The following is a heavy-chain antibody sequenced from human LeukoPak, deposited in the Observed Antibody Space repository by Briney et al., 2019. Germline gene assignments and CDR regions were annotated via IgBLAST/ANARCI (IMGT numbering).Heavy chain of an antibody. V-gene: IGHV3-9*01. CDR2: ISWNSGSI. CDR1: GFTFDDYA. CDR3: VRDNPRCCGVVPDNIDDY. D-gene: IGHD2-15*01. J-gene: IGHJ4*02. Sequence: RPGGSLRLSCAASGFTFDDYAMHWVRQAPGKGLEWVSGISWNSGSIGYADSVKGRFTISRDNAKNSLYLQMNSLRAEDTAVYYCVRDNPRCCGVVPDNIDDYWGQGTLVTVSS.